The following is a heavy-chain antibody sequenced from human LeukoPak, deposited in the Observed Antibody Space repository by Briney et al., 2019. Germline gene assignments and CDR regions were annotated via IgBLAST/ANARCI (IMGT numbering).Heavy chain of an antibody. V-gene: IGHV4-59*08. CDR1: GDSIRSNY. D-gene: IGHD3-3*01. CDR2: IYNSGNT. CDR3: ARRSGSGSLDYFDY. Sequence: PSETLSLTCTVSGDSIRSNYWNWIRQPPGKGLEWIGYIYNSGNTNYNPSLKSRVTISVDTSKNQFSLKLNSVTAADTAVYYCARRSGSGSLDYFDYWGQGTLVTVSS. J-gene: IGHJ4*02.